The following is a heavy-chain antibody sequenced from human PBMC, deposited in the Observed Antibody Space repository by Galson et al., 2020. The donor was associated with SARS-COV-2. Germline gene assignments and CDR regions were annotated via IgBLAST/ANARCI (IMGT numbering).Heavy chain of an antibody. CDR2: ISNSGRNI. Sequence: GGSLRLSCVASGFSFSSYDMNWVRQAPGKGLEWVSYISNSGRNIHYADAVKGRFTISRDNAKKSLYLQMNSLRAEDTAVYFCVKGNYFDFLSAFVNYYYYFMDVWGKGTTVTVSS. J-gene: IGHJ6*03. CDR3: VKGNYFDFLSAFVNYYYYFMDV. CDR1: GFSFSSYD. V-gene: IGHV3-48*03. D-gene: IGHD3-9*01.